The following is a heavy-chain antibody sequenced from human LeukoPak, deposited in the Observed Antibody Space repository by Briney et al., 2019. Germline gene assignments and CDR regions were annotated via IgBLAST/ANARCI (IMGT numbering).Heavy chain of an antibody. V-gene: IGHV4-39*01. CDR2: IFYTGTT. Sequence: SETLSLACTVSGGSISGFSYYWGWIRQPPGKGLEWIGNIFYTGTTYYNPSLQSRVTVSVDTSKNQFSLKVKSVTAADTAVYYCARLPLGQQLVWGQGILVTVSS. D-gene: IGHD6-13*01. CDR1: GGSISGFSYY. CDR3: ARLPLGQQLV. J-gene: IGHJ4*02.